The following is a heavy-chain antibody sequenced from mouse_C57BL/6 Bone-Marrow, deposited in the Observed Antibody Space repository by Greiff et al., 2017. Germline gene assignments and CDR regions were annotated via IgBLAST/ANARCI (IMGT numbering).Heavy chain of an antibody. Sequence: VQLQQSGPGLVQPSQSLSITCTVSGFSLTSYGVHWVRQSPGKGLEWLGVIWSGGSTDYNAAFISRLSISKDNSKSQVFFIMNSLQADDTAIYYCASIYCGNPFAYWGQGTLVTVSA. CDR3: ASIYCGNPFAY. CDR1: GFSLTSYG. CDR2: IWSGGST. J-gene: IGHJ3*01. D-gene: IGHD2-1*01. V-gene: IGHV2-2*01.